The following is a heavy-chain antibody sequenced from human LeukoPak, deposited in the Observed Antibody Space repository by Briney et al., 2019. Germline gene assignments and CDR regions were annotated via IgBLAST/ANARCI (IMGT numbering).Heavy chain of an antibody. D-gene: IGHD3-22*01. CDR1: GGSISSSSYY. Sequence: SETLSLTCTVSGGSISSSSYYWGWIRQPPGKGLEWIGSIYYSGSTYYNPSLKSRVTISVDTSKSQFSLKLSSVTAADTAVYYCASPSRYYYDSSGYQFDYWGQGTLVTVSS. J-gene: IGHJ4*02. CDR3: ASPSRYYYDSSGYQFDY. CDR2: IYYSGST. V-gene: IGHV4-39*01.